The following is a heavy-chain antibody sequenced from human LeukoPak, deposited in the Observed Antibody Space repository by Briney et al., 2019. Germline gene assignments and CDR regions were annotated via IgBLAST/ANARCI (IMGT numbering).Heavy chain of an antibody. CDR1: GGSISSGSYY. D-gene: IGHD2-2*01. CDR3: AREYQLLFPFSNWFDP. V-gene: IGHV4-61*02. Sequence: SETLSLTCTVSGGSISSGSYYWSWIRQPAGKGLEWIGRIYTSGSTNYNPSLKSRVTISVDTSKNQFSLKLSSVTAADTALYYCAREYQLLFPFSNWFDPWGQGTLVTVSS. CDR2: IYTSGST. J-gene: IGHJ5*02.